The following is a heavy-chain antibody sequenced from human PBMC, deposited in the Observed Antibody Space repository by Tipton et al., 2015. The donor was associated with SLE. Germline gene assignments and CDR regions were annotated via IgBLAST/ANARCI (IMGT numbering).Heavy chain of an antibody. V-gene: IGHV3-21*01. Sequence: SLRLSCAASGFTFSSYSMNWVRQAPGKGLEWVSSISSSSSYIYYADSVKGRFTISRDNAKNSLYLQMNSLRAEDTAVYYCAKLSGLPAHLTIWGQGTMVTVSS. CDR3: AKLSGLPAHLTI. J-gene: IGHJ3*02. CDR1: GFTFSSYS. D-gene: IGHD2-2*01. CDR2: ISSSSSYI.